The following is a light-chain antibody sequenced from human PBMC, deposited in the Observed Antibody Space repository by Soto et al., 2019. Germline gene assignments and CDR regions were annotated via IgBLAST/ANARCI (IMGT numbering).Light chain of an antibody. CDR1: QSVSSN. CDR3: QQYADWPRT. J-gene: IGKJ1*01. V-gene: IGKV3-15*01. CDR2: GAS. Sequence: EIVLTQSPATLSVSPGERATLSCRASQSVSSNLAWYQQKPGQAPRLLIYGASTRATGIPARVSGSGSGTEFTLTISSLQSGDFAVYYCQQYADWPRTFGQGTKVDIK.